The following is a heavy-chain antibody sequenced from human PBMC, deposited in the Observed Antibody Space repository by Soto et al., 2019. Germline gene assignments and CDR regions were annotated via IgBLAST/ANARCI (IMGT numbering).Heavy chain of an antibody. V-gene: IGHV3-30-3*01. Sequence: QVQLVESGGGVVQPGRSLRLCCAASGFTFSSYAMHWVRQAPGKGLEWVAVISSDGSNKYYADSVKGRFTISRDNSKNTLYLQMNSLRAEDTAVYYCARYIVVVTATYAFDIWGQGTMVTVSS. CDR1: GFTFSSYA. D-gene: IGHD2-21*02. CDR3: ARYIVVVTATYAFDI. CDR2: ISSDGSNK. J-gene: IGHJ3*02.